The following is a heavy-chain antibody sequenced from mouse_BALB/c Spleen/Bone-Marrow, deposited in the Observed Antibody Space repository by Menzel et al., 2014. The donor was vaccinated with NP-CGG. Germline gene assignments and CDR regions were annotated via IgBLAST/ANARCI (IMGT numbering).Heavy chain of an antibody. CDR2: IDPANGNT. CDR1: GFNIKDTY. CDR3: AKYYYGNSLFAY. J-gene: IGHJ3*01. Sequence: QLQQSGAELVKPGASVKLSCTASGFNIKDTYMHWVKQRPDQGLEWIGRIDPANGNTKYDPKFQDKATITADTSSNTAYLQLSSLTSEDTAVYYCAKYYYGNSLFAYWGQGTLVTVSA. D-gene: IGHD1-1*01. V-gene: IGHV14-3*02.